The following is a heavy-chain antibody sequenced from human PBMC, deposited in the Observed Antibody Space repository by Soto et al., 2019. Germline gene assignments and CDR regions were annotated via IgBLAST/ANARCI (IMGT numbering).Heavy chain of an antibody. V-gene: IGHV1-8*01. CDR3: ARGGESSSWYYYYYGMDV. CDR1: GYTFTSYD. J-gene: IGHJ6*02. D-gene: IGHD6-13*01. Sequence: ASVKVSCKASGYTFTSYDINWVRQATGQGLEWMGWMNPNSGNTGYAQKFQGRVTMTRNTSISTAYMELSSLRSEDTAVYSCARGGESSSWYYYYYGMDVWGQGTTVTVSS. CDR2: MNPNSGNT.